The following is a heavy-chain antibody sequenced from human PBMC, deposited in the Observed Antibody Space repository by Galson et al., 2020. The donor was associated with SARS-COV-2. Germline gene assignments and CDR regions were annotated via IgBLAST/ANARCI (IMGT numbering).Heavy chain of an antibody. V-gene: IGHV3-48*02. CDR2: ISSSSSTI. D-gene: IGHD3-22*01. Sequence: TGGSLRLSCAASGLTFSSYSMNWVRQAPGKGLEWVSYISSSSSTIYYADSVKGRFTISRDNAKNSLYLQMNSLRDEDTAVYYCARDSYYDSSGYYYGGHDAFDIWGQGTMVTVSS. CDR3: ARDSYYDSSGYYYGGHDAFDI. J-gene: IGHJ3*02. CDR1: GLTFSSYS.